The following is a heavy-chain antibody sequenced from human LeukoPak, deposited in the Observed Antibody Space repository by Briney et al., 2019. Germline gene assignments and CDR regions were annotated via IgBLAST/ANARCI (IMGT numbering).Heavy chain of an antibody. CDR2: INPSGGST. Sequence: ASVKVSCKASGYTFTSYYMHWVRQAPGQGLEWMGIINPSGGSTSYAQKFQGRVTMTRNPSTSTVYMELSSLRSEDMAVYYCARRILLSDVGAPHGSFDYWGQGTLVTVSS. J-gene: IGHJ4*02. CDR1: GYTFTSYY. D-gene: IGHD1-26*01. CDR3: ARRILLSDVGAPHGSFDY. V-gene: IGHV1-46*01.